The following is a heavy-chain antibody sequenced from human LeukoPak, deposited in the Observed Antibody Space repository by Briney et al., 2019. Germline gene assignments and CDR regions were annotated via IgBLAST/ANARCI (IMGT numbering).Heavy chain of an antibody. CDR2: IYYSGST. CDR3: ARDKVTFGGVIVDY. V-gene: IGHV4-31*03. D-gene: IGHD3-16*02. J-gene: IGHJ4*02. Sequence: SQTPSLTCTVSGGSISSGGYYWSWIRQHPGKGLEWIGYIYYSGSTYYNPSLKSRVTISVDTSKNQFSLKLSSVTAADTAVYYCARDKVTFGGVIVDYWGQGTLVTVSS. CDR1: GGSISSGGYY.